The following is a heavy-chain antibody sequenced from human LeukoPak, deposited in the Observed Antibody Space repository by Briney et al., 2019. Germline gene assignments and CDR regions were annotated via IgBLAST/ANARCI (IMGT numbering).Heavy chain of an antibody. CDR3: ARESYSSGWYDY. V-gene: IGHV4-59*01. D-gene: IGHD6-19*01. Sequence: ASETLSLTCTVSGGSISSYYWSWIRQPPGKGLEWIGYIYYSGSTNYNPSLMSRVTISVDTSKNQFSLKLSSVTAADTAVYYCARESYSSGWYDYWGQGTLVTVSS. J-gene: IGHJ4*02. CDR1: GGSISSYY. CDR2: IYYSGST.